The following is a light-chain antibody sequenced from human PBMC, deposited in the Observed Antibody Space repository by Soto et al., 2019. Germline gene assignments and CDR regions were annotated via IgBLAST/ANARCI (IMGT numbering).Light chain of an antibody. Sequence: EIVLTQSPGTLSLSPGERGTLSCRASQNLGTLYLAWFQQKSGQAPRLLIYSASRRATGIPDRFTGSGSGTDFTLTINRVEPEDFAVYYCQQYGSSRTFGQGTKVDI. J-gene: IGKJ1*01. V-gene: IGKV3-20*01. CDR1: QNLGTLY. CDR3: QQYGSSRT. CDR2: SAS.